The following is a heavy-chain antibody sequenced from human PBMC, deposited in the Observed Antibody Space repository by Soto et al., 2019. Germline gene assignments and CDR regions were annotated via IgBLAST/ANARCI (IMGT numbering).Heavy chain of an antibody. CDR3: AGLLRARNYYFDY. D-gene: IGHD5-12*01. V-gene: IGHV4-59*01. Sequence: SETLSLTCTVSGGSISSYYWSWIRQPPGKGLEWIGHIYYSGSTNYNPSLKSRVTISVDTSKNQFSLKLSSVTAADTAVCYCAGLLRARNYYFDYWGQGTLVTVSS. CDR2: IYYSGST. J-gene: IGHJ4*02. CDR1: GGSISSYY.